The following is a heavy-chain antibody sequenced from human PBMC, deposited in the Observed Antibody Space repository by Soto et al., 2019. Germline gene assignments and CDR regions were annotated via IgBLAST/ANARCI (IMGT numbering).Heavy chain of an antibody. J-gene: IGHJ4*02. CDR3: ARGPYDILSIDY. V-gene: IGHV3-53*02. Sequence: EVQLVETGGGLIQPGGSLRLSCAASGFTVSSDYMSWVRQAPGKGLEWVSVIYSGGSTYYADSVKGRVTISRDNSKNTLYLQMNSLRAEDTAVYYCARGPYDILSIDYWGQGTLVTVSS. CDR1: GFTVSSDY. CDR2: IYSGGST. D-gene: IGHD3-9*01.